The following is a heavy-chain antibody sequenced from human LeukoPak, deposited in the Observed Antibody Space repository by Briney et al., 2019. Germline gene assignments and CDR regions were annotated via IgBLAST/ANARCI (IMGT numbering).Heavy chain of an antibody. Sequence: GGSLRLSCAASGFTFSSYSMSWVRQAPGKGLEWVSSINSKSRYIYYADSLKGRFTISRDNGKNSVYLQMNSLRAEDTAVYFCARADSSSSRLDCWGQGTLVTVSS. CDR2: INSKSRYI. D-gene: IGHD6-6*01. CDR3: ARADSSSSRLDC. V-gene: IGHV3-21*01. CDR1: GFTFSSYS. J-gene: IGHJ4*02.